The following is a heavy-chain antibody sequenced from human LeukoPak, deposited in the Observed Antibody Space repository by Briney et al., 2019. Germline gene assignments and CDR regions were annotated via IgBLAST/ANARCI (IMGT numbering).Heavy chain of an antibody. Sequence: ASVKVSCKASGFRFSSFGVSWVRQAPGQGLEWMGWISNYFGVTHYAEKFEDRVTMTVDTSTTTVYMELRSLKYDDTAIYYCARDSDYSANGNGDWFDPRGQGTVVIVSS. CDR2: ISNYFGVT. D-gene: IGHD4-11*01. V-gene: IGHV1-18*04. CDR3: ARDSDYSANGNGDWFDP. J-gene: IGHJ5*01. CDR1: GFRFSSFG.